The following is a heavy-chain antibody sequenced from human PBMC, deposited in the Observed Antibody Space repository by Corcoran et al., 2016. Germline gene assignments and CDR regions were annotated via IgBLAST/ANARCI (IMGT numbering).Heavy chain of an antibody. CDR1: GGTFSSYA. Sequence: QVQLVQSGAEVKKPGSSVKVSCKASGGTFSSYAISWVRQAPGQGLEWMGGIIPIFGTANYAQKFQGRVTITADKSTSTAYMELSSLRSEDTAVYYCARVSAYSSSSRYYYGMDVWGQGTTVTVSS. CDR2: IIPIFGTA. J-gene: IGHJ6*02. V-gene: IGHV1-69*06. D-gene: IGHD6-6*01. CDR3: ARVSAYSSSSRYYYGMDV.